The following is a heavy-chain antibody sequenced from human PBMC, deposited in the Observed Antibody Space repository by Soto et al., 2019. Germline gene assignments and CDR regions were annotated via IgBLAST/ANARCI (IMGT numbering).Heavy chain of an antibody. J-gene: IGHJ6*02. D-gene: IGHD6-6*01. Sequence: SVKVSCKASGGTFSSYAISWVRQAPGQGLEWMVGIIPIFGTANYAQKFQGIVTITADESTSTAYMELISLRSEDTALDLFARDGKGQLRAWSYYYGRDVWGQGTTAPVSS. CDR2: IIPIFGTA. CDR3: ARDGKGQLRAWSYYYGRDV. CDR1: GGTFSSYA. V-gene: IGHV1-69*13.